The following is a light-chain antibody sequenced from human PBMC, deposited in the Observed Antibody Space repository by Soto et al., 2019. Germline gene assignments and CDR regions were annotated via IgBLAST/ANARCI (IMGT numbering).Light chain of an antibody. J-gene: IGKJ3*01. CDR1: QSVANNY. V-gene: IGKV3-20*01. Sequence: PGERATLSCRASQSVANNYLAWYQQRPGQAPRLLIYAASSRAADIPDRFSGSGSGTDFTLTISRLEPEDFGVFFCHHYSRSPIFTFGPGTTVDMK. CDR3: HHYSRSPIFT. CDR2: AAS.